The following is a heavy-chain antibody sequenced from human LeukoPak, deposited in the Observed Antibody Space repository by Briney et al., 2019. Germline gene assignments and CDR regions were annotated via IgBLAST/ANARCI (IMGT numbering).Heavy chain of an antibody. J-gene: IGHJ4*02. Sequence: GRSLRLSCAASGFTFSSYAMHWVRQAPGKGLEGVAVISYDGSNKYYADSVKGRFTISRDNARNSLYLQMNSLRAEDTAVYYCARDSSSLTPFDYWGQGTLVTVSS. CDR2: ISYDGSNK. CDR3: ARDSSSLTPFDY. D-gene: IGHD6-13*01. V-gene: IGHV3-30*04. CDR1: GFTFSSYA.